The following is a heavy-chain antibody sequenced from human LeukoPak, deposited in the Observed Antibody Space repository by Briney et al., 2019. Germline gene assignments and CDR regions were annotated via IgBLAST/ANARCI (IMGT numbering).Heavy chain of an antibody. CDR2: ISSSSSYI. CDR1: GFTFSSYS. Sequence: GGSLRLSCAASGFTFSSYSMNWVRQAPGTGLEWVSSISSSSSYIYYADSVKGRFTISRDNAKNSLYLQMNSLRAEDTAVYYCASDSGSLRGEFDYWGQGTLVTVSS. D-gene: IGHD1-26*01. V-gene: IGHV3-21*01. J-gene: IGHJ4*02. CDR3: ASDSGSLRGEFDY.